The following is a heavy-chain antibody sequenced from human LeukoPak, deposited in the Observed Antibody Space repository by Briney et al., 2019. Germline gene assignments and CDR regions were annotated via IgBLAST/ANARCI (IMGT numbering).Heavy chain of an antibody. CDR1: GGSISSYY. CDR3: ARVRRLGYCSGGSCPPYFDY. Sequence: SETLSLTCTVSGGSISSYYWSWIRQPPGKGLEWIGYIYYSGSTNYNPSLKSRVTISVDTSKNQFSLKLSSVTAADTAVYYCARVRRLGYCSGGSCPPYFDYWGQGTLVTVSS. CDR2: IYYSGST. D-gene: IGHD2-15*01. J-gene: IGHJ4*02. V-gene: IGHV4-59*01.